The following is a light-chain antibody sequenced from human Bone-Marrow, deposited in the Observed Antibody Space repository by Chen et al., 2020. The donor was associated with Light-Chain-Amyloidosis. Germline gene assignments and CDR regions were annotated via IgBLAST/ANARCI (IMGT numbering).Light chain of an antibody. CDR1: SSDVGGYNY. CDR2: EVT. Sequence: QSALTKPASVSGSPGQSITVSCTGTSSDVGGYNYVSWYQQHPGKAPKLILYEVTNRPSGVSNRFSGSKSGNTASLTISWLHAEDEADYYCSSFTSSNTWVFGGGTKLTVL. CDR3: SSFTSSNTWV. J-gene: IGLJ3*02. V-gene: IGLV2-14*01.